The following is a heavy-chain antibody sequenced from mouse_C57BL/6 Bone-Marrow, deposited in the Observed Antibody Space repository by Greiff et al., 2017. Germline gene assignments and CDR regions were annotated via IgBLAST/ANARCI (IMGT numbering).Heavy chain of an antibody. Sequence: QVQLQQSGAALARPGASVKLSCTASGYTFTSYGISWVKQRTGQGLERIGEIYPRSGNTYYNEKFKGKATLTADNSSSTAYMELRSLTSEDAAVYFCARDYYDYPVAYWGQGTLVTVSA. D-gene: IGHD2-4*01. V-gene: IGHV1-81*01. CDR1: GYTFTSYG. J-gene: IGHJ3*01. CDR3: ARDYYDYPVAY. CDR2: IYPRSGNT.